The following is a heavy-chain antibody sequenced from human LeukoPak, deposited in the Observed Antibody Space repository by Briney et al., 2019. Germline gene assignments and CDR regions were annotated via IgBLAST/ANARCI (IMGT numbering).Heavy chain of an antibody. CDR2: ISWNSGSI. CDR3: AKDTAMVLEYYFDY. V-gene: IGHV3-9*01. Sequence: GGSLRLSCAASGFTFDDYAMHWVRQAPGKGLEWVSGISWNSGSIGYADSVKGRFTISRDNAKNSLYLQMNSLRAEDTALYYCAKDTAMVLEYYFDYWGQGTLVTVSS. CDR1: GFTFDDYA. D-gene: IGHD5-18*01. J-gene: IGHJ4*02.